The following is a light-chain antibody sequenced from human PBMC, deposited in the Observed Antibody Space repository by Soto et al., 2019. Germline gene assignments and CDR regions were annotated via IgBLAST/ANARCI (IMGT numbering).Light chain of an antibody. V-gene: IGLV4-69*01. CDR1: SGHSSYA. J-gene: IGLJ2*01. CDR2: LSSDGSH. Sequence: QLVLTQSPSASASLGASVKLTCTLTSGHSSYAIAWPQQQPEKGPRYLMKLSSDGSHSKGDGIPDRFSGSSSGAERYLTISSLQSEDEADYYCQTWDTGARVVFGGGTKLTVL. CDR3: QTWDTGARVV.